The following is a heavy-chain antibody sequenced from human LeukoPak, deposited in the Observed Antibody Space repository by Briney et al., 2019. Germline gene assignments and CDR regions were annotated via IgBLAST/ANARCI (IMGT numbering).Heavy chain of an antibody. CDR3: ARGSSRFDC. Sequence: SETLSLTCTGSGGSISSGYWSWFRQPPGKGLEWIGYISYSDSTRYSPSLKSRVTMSIDTSMNQFSLKVTSVTAADTAVYYCARGSSRFDCWGRGTLVTVSS. J-gene: IGHJ4*02. V-gene: IGHV4-59*01. D-gene: IGHD6-13*01. CDR2: ISYSDST. CDR1: GGSISSGY.